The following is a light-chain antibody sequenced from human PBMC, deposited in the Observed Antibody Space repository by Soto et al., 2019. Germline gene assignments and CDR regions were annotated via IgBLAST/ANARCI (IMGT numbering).Light chain of an antibody. CDR1: QSVSSY. Sequence: EIVLTQSPATLSLSPGERATLSCRASQSVSSYLAWYQQKPGQAPRLLIYHTSSRATGIPDRFSGSGSGTDFTLTISRLEPEDFAVYYCQQYDSSPRTFGQGNKGDIK. V-gene: IGKV3-20*01. J-gene: IGKJ1*01. CDR3: QQYDSSPRT. CDR2: HTS.